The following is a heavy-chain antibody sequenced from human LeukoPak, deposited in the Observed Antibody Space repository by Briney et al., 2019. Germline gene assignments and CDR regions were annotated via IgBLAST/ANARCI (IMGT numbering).Heavy chain of an antibody. J-gene: IGHJ4*02. Sequence: ASVTVSCKASGYTFTSYGISWVRQAPGQGLEWMGWISAYNGNTNYAQKLQGRVTMTTDTSTSTAYMELRSLRSDDTAVYYCARNYDSSGYTYYFDYWGQGTLVTVSS. CDR1: GYTFTSYG. D-gene: IGHD3-22*01. CDR2: ISAYNGNT. CDR3: ARNYDSSGYTYYFDY. V-gene: IGHV1-18*01.